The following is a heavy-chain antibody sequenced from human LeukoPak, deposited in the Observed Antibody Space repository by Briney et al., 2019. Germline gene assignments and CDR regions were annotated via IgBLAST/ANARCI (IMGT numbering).Heavy chain of an antibody. Sequence: SETLSLTCTVSGGSISSSNYYWGWIRQPPGKGLEWIGSIYYSGSTYYNPSLKSRVTISVDTSKNQFSLKLSSVTAADTAVYYCARAADCSGGSCYLDYFDYWGQGTLVTVSS. J-gene: IGHJ4*02. CDR2: IYYSGST. D-gene: IGHD2-15*01. V-gene: IGHV4-39*01. CDR3: ARAADCSGGSCYLDYFDY. CDR1: GGSISSSNYY.